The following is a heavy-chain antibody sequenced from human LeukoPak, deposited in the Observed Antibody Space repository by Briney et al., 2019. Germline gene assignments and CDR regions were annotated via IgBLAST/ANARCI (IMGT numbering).Heavy chain of an antibody. Sequence: GASVKVSCKSSGYTFTSYGISWVRQAPGQGLEWMGWISAYNGNTNYAQKLQDRVTMTTDTSTSTAYMELRSLISDDTAVYYCARDPPYYDILTGYYAAAAFDIWGQGTMVTVSS. CDR2: ISAYNGNT. CDR1: GYTFTSYG. V-gene: IGHV1-18*01. J-gene: IGHJ3*02. CDR3: ARDPPYYDILTGYYAAAAFDI. D-gene: IGHD3-9*01.